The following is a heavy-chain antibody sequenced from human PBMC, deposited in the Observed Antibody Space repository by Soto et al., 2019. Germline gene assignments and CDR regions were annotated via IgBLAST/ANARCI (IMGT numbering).Heavy chain of an antibody. J-gene: IGHJ4*02. D-gene: IGHD5-12*01. V-gene: IGHV5-10-1*01. CDR3: ARLTDGYNGELDY. CDR2: IDPSDSYT. CDR1: GYSFTSYW. Sequence: PGEPRKISCKGSGYSFTSYWISWVRQMPGKGLEWMGRIDPSDSYTNYSPSFQGHVTISADKSISTAYLQWSSLKASDTAMYYCARLTDGYNGELDYWGQGTLVTVSS.